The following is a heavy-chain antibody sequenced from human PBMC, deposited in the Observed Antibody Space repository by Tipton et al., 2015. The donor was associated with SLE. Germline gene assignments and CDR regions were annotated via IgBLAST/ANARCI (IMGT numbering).Heavy chain of an antibody. J-gene: IGHJ4*02. CDR3: ARHQGGFDY. V-gene: IGHV4-39*07. CDR2: IYHRGST. Sequence: TLSLTCTVSGGSISSYYWGWIWQPPGKGLEWIGSIYHRGSTYYNPSLKSRVTISVDTSKNQFSLKRSSVTAADTAVYYCARHQGGFDYGGQGTLVTVSS. CDR1: GGSISSYY.